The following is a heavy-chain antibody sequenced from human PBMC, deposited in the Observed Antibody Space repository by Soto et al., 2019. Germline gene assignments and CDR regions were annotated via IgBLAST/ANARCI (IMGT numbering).Heavy chain of an antibody. V-gene: IGHV3-23*01. J-gene: IGHJ6*02. CDR2: ISGSGDDT. CDR3: AKGLVSGSYHYYYGTDV. Sequence: PGGSLRLSCAASGFTFRNYAMRWIRQAPGKGLEWVSGISGSGDDTHFGDSVKGRFTISRDNSKNTLYLQMNGLRADDTAIYYCAKGLVSGSYHYYYGTDVWGQGTTVTVSS. D-gene: IGHD1-26*01. CDR1: GFTFRNYA.